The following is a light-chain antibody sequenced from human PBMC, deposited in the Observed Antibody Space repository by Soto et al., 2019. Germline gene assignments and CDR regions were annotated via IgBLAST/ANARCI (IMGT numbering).Light chain of an antibody. Sequence: QSVLTQPPSASGTLGQRVTISCSGSSSNIGRNVVNWYQQFPGTAPKLLMYSNNQRPSGVPDRFSGSKSGTSASLAISGLQSEDEADYYCAAWDDSLNGPIFGGGTKLNVL. J-gene: IGLJ2*01. CDR2: SNN. CDR1: SSNIGRNV. CDR3: AAWDDSLNGPI. V-gene: IGLV1-44*01.